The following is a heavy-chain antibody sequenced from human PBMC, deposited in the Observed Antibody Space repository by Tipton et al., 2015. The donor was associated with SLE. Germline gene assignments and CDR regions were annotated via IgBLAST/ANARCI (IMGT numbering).Heavy chain of an antibody. Sequence: GSLRLSCAASELPFRNFWMSWVRQAPGKGLEWVANIKEDGSDKNYVDSVRGRFTISRDNAKDSLFLQMNSLRGEDTAQYYCAREITSGAFDYWGRGIIVTVSS. J-gene: IGHJ4*02. CDR1: ELPFRNFW. D-gene: IGHD2-8*02. V-gene: IGHV3-7*01. CDR3: AREITSGAFDY. CDR2: IKEDGSDK.